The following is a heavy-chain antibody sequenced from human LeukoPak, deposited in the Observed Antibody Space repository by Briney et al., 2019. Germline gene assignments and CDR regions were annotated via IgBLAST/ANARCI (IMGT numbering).Heavy chain of an antibody. Sequence: GASVKVSCKASGYTFTGYYMHWVRQAPGQGLEWMGWINPNSGGTNYAQKFQGRATMTRNTSISTAYTELSSLRSEDTAVYYCARGRRYFDWLRAYYFDYWGQGTLVTVSS. V-gene: IGHV1-2*02. CDR1: GYTFTGYY. CDR3: ARGRRYFDWLRAYYFDY. D-gene: IGHD3-9*01. J-gene: IGHJ4*02. CDR2: INPNSGGT.